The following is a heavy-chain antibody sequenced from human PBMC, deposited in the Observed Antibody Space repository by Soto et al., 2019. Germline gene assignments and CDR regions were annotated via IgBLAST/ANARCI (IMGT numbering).Heavy chain of an antibody. V-gene: IGHV2-5*02. Sequence: QITLKESGHTLVKPTQTLRLTCIFSGFSFSADGVAVGWIRQPPGKALEWLALIYWDAATRYSPSLKSRVTIPKAASNTQVVRTMTHMDPLATATYYCAHAFGGTSWPNDAFDVWGQGTVVTASS. D-gene: IGHD2-2*01. CDR1: GFSFSADGVA. J-gene: IGHJ3*01. CDR3: AHAFGGTSWPNDAFDV. CDR2: IYWDAAT.